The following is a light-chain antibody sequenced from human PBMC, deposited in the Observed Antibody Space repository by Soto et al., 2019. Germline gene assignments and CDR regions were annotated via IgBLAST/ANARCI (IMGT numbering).Light chain of an antibody. V-gene: IGLV2-14*01. CDR3: YSYTRSSTLV. CDR1: SSDVGGYDY. CDR2: EVS. J-gene: IGLJ2*01. Sequence: QSALTQPASVSGSPGQTVTISCTGTSSDVGGYDYVSWYQQHPGKATKLMIYEVSNRPSGVSTRFSGSKSGNTASLTISGLQAEDEADYYCYSYTRSSTLVFGGGTKLTVL.